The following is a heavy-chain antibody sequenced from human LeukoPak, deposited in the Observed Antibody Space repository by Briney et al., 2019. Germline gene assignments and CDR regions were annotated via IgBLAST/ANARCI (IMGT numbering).Heavy chain of an antibody. V-gene: IGHV3-21*01. D-gene: IGHD3-16*02. CDR3: ARELRAFGGVIEYYFDY. Sequence: GGSLRLSCAASGLTFSSYAMNWVRQAPGKGLEWVSSISSSSSYIYYADSVKGRFTISRDNAKNSLYLQMNSLRAEDTAVYYCARELRAFGGVIEYYFDYWGQGTLVTVSS. CDR2: ISSSSSYI. J-gene: IGHJ4*02. CDR1: GLTFSSYA.